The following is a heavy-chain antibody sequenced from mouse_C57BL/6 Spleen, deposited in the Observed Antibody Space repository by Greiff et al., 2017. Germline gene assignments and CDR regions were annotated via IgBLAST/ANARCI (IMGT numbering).Heavy chain of an antibody. D-gene: IGHD3-2*02. Sequence: QVQLQQPGAELVRPGSSVKLSCKASGYTFTSYWMDWVKQRPGQGLEWIGNIYPSDSETNYNQKFKDKATLTVDKSSSTAYLQLSRLTSEDSAVYYCARGVTAQATFAYWGQGTLVTVSA. V-gene: IGHV1-61*01. CDR2: IYPSDSET. CDR1: GYTFTSYW. CDR3: ARGVTAQATFAY. J-gene: IGHJ3*01.